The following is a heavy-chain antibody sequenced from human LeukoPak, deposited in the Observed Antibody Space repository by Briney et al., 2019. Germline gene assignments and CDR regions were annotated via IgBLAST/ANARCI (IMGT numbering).Heavy chain of an antibody. CDR1: GFTFSSYS. CDR2: ISSSSSYI. CDR3: ASTLYDFWSGYAFDI. V-gene: IGHV3-21*01. D-gene: IGHD3-3*01. J-gene: IGHJ3*02. Sequence: GGSLRLSCAASGFTFSSYSMNWVRQAPGMGLEWVSSISSSSSYIYYADSVKGRFTISRDNAKNSLYLQMNSLRAEDTAVYYCASTLYDFWSGYAFDIWGQGTMVTVSS.